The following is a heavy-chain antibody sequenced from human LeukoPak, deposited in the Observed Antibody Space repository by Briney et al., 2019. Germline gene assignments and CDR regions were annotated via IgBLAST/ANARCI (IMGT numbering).Heavy chain of an antibody. V-gene: IGHV3-30*18. J-gene: IGHJ4*02. Sequence: PGGSLRLSCAASGFTFSSYGMHWVRQAPGKGLEWVAVISYDGSNKYYADSVKGRFTISRDNSKNTLYLQMNSLRAEDTAVYYCAKGDSSGYYVYYFDYWGQGTLVTVSS. CDR3: AKGDSSGYYVYYFDY. D-gene: IGHD3-22*01. CDR2: ISYDGSNK. CDR1: GFTFSSYG.